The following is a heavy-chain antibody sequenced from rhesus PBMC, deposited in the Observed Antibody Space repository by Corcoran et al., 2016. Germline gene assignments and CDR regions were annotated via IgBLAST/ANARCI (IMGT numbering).Heavy chain of an antibody. CDR3: ARMNTVYWYFDL. CDR1: GGSISSGYYY. V-gene: IGHV4-122*02. J-gene: IGHJ2*01. Sequence: QVQLQESGPGLVKPSETLSLTCAVSGGSISSGYYYWSWIRQPPGKGLEWIWYITDNGRTTYYPSLKSRVTISRDTSKNQFSLKLSSVTAADTAVYYCARMNTVYWYFDLWGPGTPITISS. CDR2: ITDNGRT. D-gene: IGHD4-23*01.